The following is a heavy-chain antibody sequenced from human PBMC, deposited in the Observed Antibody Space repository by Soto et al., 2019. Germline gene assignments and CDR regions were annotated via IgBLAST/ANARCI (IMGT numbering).Heavy chain of an antibody. CDR3: ARIVDSSSWPDY. J-gene: IGHJ4*02. V-gene: IGHV2-26*01. CDR2: IFSNDEK. CDR1: GFSLSNARMG. D-gene: IGHD6-13*01. Sequence: QVTLKESGPVLVKPTETLTLTCTVSGFSLSNARMGVSWIRQPPGKALEWLAHIFSNDEKSYNTSLKSRLTISKDTSKSQVVLTMTNMDPVDTATYYCARIVDSSSWPDYWGQGTLVTVSS.